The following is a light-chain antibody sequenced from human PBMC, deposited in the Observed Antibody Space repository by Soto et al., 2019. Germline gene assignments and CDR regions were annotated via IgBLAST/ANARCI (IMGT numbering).Light chain of an antibody. Sequence: QSVLTQPASVSGSPGQSITISCTGTSSDVGGYNYVSWYQQHPGKAPKLMIYEVSNRPSGVSNRFSGSESGNTASLTISGLRAEDEADYYCSSYTSSTTVVFGGGTKVTVL. CDR1: SSDVGGYNY. CDR2: EVS. V-gene: IGLV2-14*01. CDR3: SSYTSSTTVV. J-gene: IGLJ2*01.